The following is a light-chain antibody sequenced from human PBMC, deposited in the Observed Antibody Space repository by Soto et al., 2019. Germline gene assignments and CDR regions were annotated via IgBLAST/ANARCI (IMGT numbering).Light chain of an antibody. J-gene: IGKJ3*01. CDR2: AAS. V-gene: IGKV1-5*01. Sequence: DIPMNQSPSTLSGSVGDRVTITCRASQTISSWLAWYQQKPGKAPKLLIFAASSLQSGVPSRFSGSGSGTDFTFTISSLQPEDIATYYCQQYETFGPGTKVDIK. CDR1: QTISSW. CDR3: QQYET.